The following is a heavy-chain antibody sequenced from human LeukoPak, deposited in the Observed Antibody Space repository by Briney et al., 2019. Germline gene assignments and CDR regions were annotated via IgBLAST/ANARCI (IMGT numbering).Heavy chain of an antibody. CDR3: TRYGMATIQFFDY. V-gene: IGHV4-59*01. D-gene: IGHD5-24*01. CDR2: ISYSGST. Sequence: SETLSLTCTVSGGSISAYYWSWIRQPPGKGLEWIGYISYSGSTKYNPSLKSRVTISVDTSKNQFSLKLSSVTAADTAVYYCTRYGMATIQFFDYWGQGTLFTVSS. J-gene: IGHJ4*02. CDR1: GGSISAYY.